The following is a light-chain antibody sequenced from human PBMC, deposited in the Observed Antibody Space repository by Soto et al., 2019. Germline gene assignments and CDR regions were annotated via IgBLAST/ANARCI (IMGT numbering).Light chain of an antibody. CDR3: QQYGRT. V-gene: IGKV3-20*01. J-gene: IGKJ1*01. Sequence: EIVLTQSPGTLSLSPGERATLSCRASQSINSSYLAWYQQKPGQAPRLLIYGASSRATGIPDRFSGSGSGTDFTLTISRLEPEDFAVYYCQQYGRTFGQGTKV. CDR1: QSINSSY. CDR2: GAS.